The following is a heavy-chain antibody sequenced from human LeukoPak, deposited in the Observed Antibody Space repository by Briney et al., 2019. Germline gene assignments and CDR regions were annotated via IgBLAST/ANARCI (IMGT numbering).Heavy chain of an antibody. CDR2: INPNSGGT. Sequence: GTSVKVSRKASGYTFTGYYMHWVRQAPGQGLEWMGWINPNSGGTNYAQKFQGRVTMTRDTSISTAYMELSRLRSDDTAVYYCARAGYYGHYFDYWGQGTLVTVSS. D-gene: IGHD3-10*01. V-gene: IGHV1-2*02. CDR1: GYTFTGYY. CDR3: ARAGYYGHYFDY. J-gene: IGHJ4*02.